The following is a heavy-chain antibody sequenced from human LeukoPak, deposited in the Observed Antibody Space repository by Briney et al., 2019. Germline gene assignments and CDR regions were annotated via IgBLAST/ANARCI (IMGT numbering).Heavy chain of an antibody. J-gene: IGHJ1*01. V-gene: IGHV3-15*01. CDR3: TTPATRSEYFQH. Sequence: GGSLRLSCAASGFTFSNAWMSWVRQAPGKGLEWVGRIKSKTDGGTTDYAAPVKGRFTISRDDSKNTLYLQMNSLKTEDTAVYYCTTPATRSEYFQHWGQGTLVTVSS. CDR2: IKSKTDGGTT. D-gene: IGHD1-26*01. CDR1: GFTFSNAW.